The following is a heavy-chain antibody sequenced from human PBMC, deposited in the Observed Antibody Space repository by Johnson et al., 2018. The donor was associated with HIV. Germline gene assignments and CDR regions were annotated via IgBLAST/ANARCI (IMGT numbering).Heavy chain of an antibody. Sequence: VQLVESGGGLVQPGGSLRLSCAASGFTVSSNYMSWVRQAPGKGLEWVSVIYSGGSTYYADSVKGRFTISRENSKNTLYLQMNSLRAEETAVYYCAKDRPTITVILVGYDAFDIWGQGTMVTVSS. D-gene: IGHD3-22*01. CDR2: IYSGGST. J-gene: IGHJ3*02. V-gene: IGHV3-66*01. CDR3: AKDRPTITVILVGYDAFDI. CDR1: GFTVSSNY.